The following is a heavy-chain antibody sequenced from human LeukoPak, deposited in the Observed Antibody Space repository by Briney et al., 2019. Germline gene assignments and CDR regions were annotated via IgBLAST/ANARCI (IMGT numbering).Heavy chain of an antibody. CDR2: IWYDGNKE. Sequence: GGSLRLSCVASGFTFNTYGIHWVRQAPGKGLEWVAVIWYDGNKEYYTDSVKGRFTISRDNSKNTLYLQMNSLRAEDTAVYYCARAGYCSGGSCYPDYWGQGTLVTVSS. CDR1: GFTFNTYG. D-gene: IGHD2-15*01. J-gene: IGHJ4*02. V-gene: IGHV3-33*01. CDR3: ARAGYCSGGSCYPDY.